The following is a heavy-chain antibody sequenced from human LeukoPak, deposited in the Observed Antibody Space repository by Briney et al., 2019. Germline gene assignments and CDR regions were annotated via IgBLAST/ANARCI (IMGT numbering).Heavy chain of an antibody. CDR2: ISYDGRNI. CDR3: AKGPLRGTAAAIDY. Sequence: GGSLRLSCAASGFTFNNYGMHWVRQAPGKGLEWVAVISYDGRNIHYPDSVKGRFTISRDISTDTLWLQMDSLRTEDTAVYYCAKGPLRGTAAAIDYWGQGTLVPVSS. CDR1: GFTFNNYG. D-gene: IGHD2-2*01. J-gene: IGHJ4*02. V-gene: IGHV3-30*18.